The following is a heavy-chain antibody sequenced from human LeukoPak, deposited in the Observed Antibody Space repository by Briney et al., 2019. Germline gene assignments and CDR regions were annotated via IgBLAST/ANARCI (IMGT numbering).Heavy chain of an antibody. CDR1: GYTFTSYY. J-gene: IGHJ5*02. Sequence: GASVKVYCKASGYTFTSYYMHWVRQAPGQGLEWMGIINPSGGSTSYAQKFQGRVTMTRDMSTSTVYMELSSLRSEDTAVYYCARGLDSGSYYRSNWFDPWGQGTLVTVSS. D-gene: IGHD1-26*01. V-gene: IGHV1-46*01. CDR2: INPSGGST. CDR3: ARGLDSGSYYRSNWFDP.